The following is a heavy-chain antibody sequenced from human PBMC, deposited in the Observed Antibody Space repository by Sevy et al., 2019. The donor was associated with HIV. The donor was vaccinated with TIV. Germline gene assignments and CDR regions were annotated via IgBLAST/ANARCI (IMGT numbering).Heavy chain of an antibody. Sequence: GGSLRLSCAASGFTFDDYAMHWVRQAPGKGLEWVSVISWDGGSTYYADSVKGRFTISRDNCKNSLYLQMNSLRAEHTALYYCAKYIGYGSSCRGIDYWGQGTLVTVSS. D-gene: IGHD6-13*01. CDR2: ISWDGGST. CDR1: GFTFDDYA. CDR3: AKYIGYGSSCRGIDY. V-gene: IGHV3-43D*03. J-gene: IGHJ4*02.